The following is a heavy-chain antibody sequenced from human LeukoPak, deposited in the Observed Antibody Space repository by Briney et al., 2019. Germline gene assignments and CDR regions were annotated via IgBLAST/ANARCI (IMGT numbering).Heavy chain of an antibody. J-gene: IGHJ4*02. CDR2: INPNSGGT. CDR3: ARGGAYCGGDCYMDY. V-gene: IGHV1-2*06. Sequence: ASVKVSCKASGYTFSGYYMHWVRQAPGQGLEWMGRINPNSGGTNYAQKFQGRVTMTRDTSISTAYMEMSRLRSDDTAVYHCARGGAYCGGDCYMDYWGQGTLVTVSS. CDR1: GYTFSGYY. D-gene: IGHD2-21*02.